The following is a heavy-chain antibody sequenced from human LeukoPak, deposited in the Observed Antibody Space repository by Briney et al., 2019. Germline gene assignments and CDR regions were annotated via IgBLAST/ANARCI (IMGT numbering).Heavy chain of an antibody. Sequence: KPSATLSLTCTVSGGSISSSSSYWGWIRQPPGKGLEWIGSIYYSGTPYHSPSVKRRLTITVKTCKNQFSLDLHSMTAQGTAVYYFARDVCYYYYYMDVWGKGTKVSVSS. CDR3: ARDVCYYYYYMDV. CDR2: IYYSGTP. D-gene: IGHD5/OR15-5a*01. CDR1: GGSISSSSSY. J-gene: IGHJ6*03. V-gene: IGHV4-39*07.